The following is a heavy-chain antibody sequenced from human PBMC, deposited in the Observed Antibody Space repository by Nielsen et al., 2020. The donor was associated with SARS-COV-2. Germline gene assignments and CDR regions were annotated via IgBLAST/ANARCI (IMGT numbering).Heavy chain of an antibody. CDR2: INPNSGGT. D-gene: IGHD1-7*01. Sequence: ASVKVSCKASGYTFTSYYMHWVRQAPGQGLEWMGWINPNSGGTNYAQKFQGWVTMTRDTSISTAYMELSRLRSDDTAVYYCAGVWNYDFNYYYMDVWGKGTTVTVSS. CDR1: GYTFTSYY. V-gene: IGHV1-2*04. J-gene: IGHJ6*03. CDR3: AGVWNYDFNYYYMDV.